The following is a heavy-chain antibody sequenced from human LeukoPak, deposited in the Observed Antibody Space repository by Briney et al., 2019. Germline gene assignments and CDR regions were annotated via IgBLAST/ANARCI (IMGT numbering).Heavy chain of an antibody. D-gene: IGHD2-2*01. CDR1: GFTVSSNY. Sequence: GGSLRLSCAASGFTVSSNYMSWVRQAPGKGLEWVSLIYCGGSTYYADSVKGRFTISRDNSKNTLYLQMNSLRAEDAAVYYCAKECSSTSCYFGAFDIWGQGTMVTVSS. J-gene: IGHJ3*02. CDR2: IYCGGST. V-gene: IGHV3-53*01. CDR3: AKECSSTSCYFGAFDI.